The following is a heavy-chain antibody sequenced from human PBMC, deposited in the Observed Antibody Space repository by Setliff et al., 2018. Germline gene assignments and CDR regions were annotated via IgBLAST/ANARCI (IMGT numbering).Heavy chain of an antibody. J-gene: IGHJ4*02. Sequence: SETLSLTCTVSGDSISSTSYQWGWVRQPPGKGLEWIGSIYYTGNAYYNPSLKSRVTISVDTSENQFSLQVTSLAATDTALYFCSRHEFVGGYYGSVTYRHFDYWGQGIPVTVSS. D-gene: IGHD3-10*01. CDR3: SRHEFVGGYYGSVTYRHFDY. V-gene: IGHV4-39*01. CDR2: IYYTGNA. CDR1: GDSISSTSYQ.